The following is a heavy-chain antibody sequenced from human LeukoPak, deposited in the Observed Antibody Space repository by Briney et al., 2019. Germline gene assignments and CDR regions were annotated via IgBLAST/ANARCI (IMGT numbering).Heavy chain of an antibody. V-gene: IGHV3-23*01. CDR3: AKDLESSNWYDAFDI. J-gene: IGHJ3*02. D-gene: IGHD6-13*01. CDR1: GFTFSGYA. CDR2: ISGTAGST. Sequence: PGGSLRLSCAASGFTFSGYAMSWVRQAPGKGLEWVSTISGTAGSTYHADSYADSVKGRFTISRDNSKTTLYLQMNSLRAEDTALYYCAKDLESSNWYDAFDIWGQGTMVTVSS.